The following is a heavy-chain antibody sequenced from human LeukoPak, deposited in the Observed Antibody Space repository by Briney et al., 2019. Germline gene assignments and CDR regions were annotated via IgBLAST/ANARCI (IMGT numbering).Heavy chain of an antibody. CDR1: GGSFSGYN. CDR2: INHSGST. Sequence: PSETLSLTCAVYGGSFSGYNWSWIRQPPGKGLEWIGEINHSGSTNYNPSLKSRVTISVDTSKNQFSLKLSSVTAADTAVYYCAYYYGSGGGYYFDYWGQGTLVTVSS. J-gene: IGHJ4*02. CDR3: AYYYGSGGGYYFDY. V-gene: IGHV4-34*01. D-gene: IGHD3-10*01.